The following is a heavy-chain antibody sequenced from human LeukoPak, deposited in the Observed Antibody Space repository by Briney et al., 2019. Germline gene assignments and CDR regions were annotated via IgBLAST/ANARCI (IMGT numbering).Heavy chain of an antibody. CDR1: GGSISSYY. CDR2: IYYSGST. CDR3: AREFRYYGSGRPHFDY. D-gene: IGHD3-10*01. J-gene: IGHJ4*02. Sequence: SETLSLTCTVSGGSISSYYWSWLRQPPGKGLEWIGYIYYSGSTNYNPSLKSRVTISVDTSKNQFSLKLSSVTAADTAVYYCAREFRYYGSGRPHFDYWGQGTLVTVSS. V-gene: IGHV4-59*01.